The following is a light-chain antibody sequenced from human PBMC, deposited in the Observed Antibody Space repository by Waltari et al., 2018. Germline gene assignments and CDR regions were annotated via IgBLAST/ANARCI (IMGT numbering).Light chain of an antibody. CDR2: DTS. Sequence: EVVLTQSPATLSLSPGERATLSCRASQSVSSQLACFQQKPGQAPRLLIYDTSNRATGIPARFSGSGSGADYTLTISSLEPEDFAVYYCQQRSNWPRTFGQGTKVEIK. J-gene: IGKJ1*01. V-gene: IGKV3-11*01. CDR1: QSVSSQ. CDR3: QQRSNWPRT.